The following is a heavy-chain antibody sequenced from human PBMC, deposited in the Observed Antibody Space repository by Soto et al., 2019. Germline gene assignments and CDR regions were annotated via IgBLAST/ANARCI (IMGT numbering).Heavy chain of an antibody. CDR1: GFTFSSHW. J-gene: IGHJ4*02. D-gene: IGHD2-8*01. CDR2: INPDGSVK. CDR3: ERIYGDVSNFDY. Sequence: PGGSLRLSCGASGFTFSSHWMTWVRQAPGEGLEWVVSINPDGSVKHYVDSVKGRFTISRDNADHSLYLQMSSLRAEETAVYYCERIYGDVSNFDYWGQGTLVTVSS. V-gene: IGHV3-7*01.